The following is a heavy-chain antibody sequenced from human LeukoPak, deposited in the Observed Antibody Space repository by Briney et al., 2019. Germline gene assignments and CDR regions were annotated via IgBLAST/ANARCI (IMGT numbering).Heavy chain of an antibody. CDR2: ISCDGSNK. D-gene: IGHD3-3*01. V-gene: IGHV3-30-3*01. CDR1: GFTFSSYA. J-gene: IGHJ6*02. CDR3: ARVRTNDFWSGYYSTLYYYYGMDV. Sequence: GGTLRLSCAASGFTFSSYAMHWVRQAPGKGLEWVAVISCDGSNKYYADSVKGRFNISRDNSKNTLYMQMNSLRAEDTAVYYCARVRTNDFWSGYYSTLYYYYGMDVWGQGTTVTVSS.